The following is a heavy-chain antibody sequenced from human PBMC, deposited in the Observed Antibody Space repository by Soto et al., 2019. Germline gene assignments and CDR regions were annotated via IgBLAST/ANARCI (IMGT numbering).Heavy chain of an antibody. CDR2: ISSSGSTI. D-gene: IGHD3-10*01. CDR1: GFTFSDYY. CDR3: ARAGSWFGESTQFAD. J-gene: IGHJ4*02. Sequence: QVQLVESGGGLVKPGGSLRLSCAASGFTFSDYYMSWIRQAPGKGLEWVSDISSSGSTIYYADSVRGRLTISRHNAKNPLYLQMNRLRAEDTAGHYCARAGSWFGESTQFADWGQGTLVTVSS. V-gene: IGHV3-11*01.